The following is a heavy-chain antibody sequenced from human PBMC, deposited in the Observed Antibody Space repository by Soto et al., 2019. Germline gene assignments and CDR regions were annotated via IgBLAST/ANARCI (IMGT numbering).Heavy chain of an antibody. J-gene: IGHJ4*02. Sequence: SETLSLTCTVSGGSISSYYWSWIRQPPGKGLEWIGYIYYSGSTNYNPSLKSRVTISVDTSKNQFSLKLSSVTAADTAVYYCARDNRFGELFYWGQGTLVTVSS. CDR3: ARDNRFGELFY. V-gene: IGHV4-59*01. CDR2: IYYSGST. CDR1: GGSISSYY. D-gene: IGHD3-10*01.